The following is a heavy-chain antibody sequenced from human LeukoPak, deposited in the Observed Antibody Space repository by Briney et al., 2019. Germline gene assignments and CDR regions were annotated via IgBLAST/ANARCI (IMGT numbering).Heavy chain of an antibody. V-gene: IGHV3-30-3*01. CDR2: ISYDGSTK. D-gene: IGHD1-26*01. CDR3: ARELGASNFDY. CDR1: GFTFSSYA. Sequence: PGGSLRLSCAASGFTFSSYAMHWVRQAPGKGLEWVAVISYDGSTKYYADSVKGRFTISRDNSKNTLYLQMNSLRAEDTAVYYCARELGASNFDYWGQGTLVTVSS. J-gene: IGHJ4*02.